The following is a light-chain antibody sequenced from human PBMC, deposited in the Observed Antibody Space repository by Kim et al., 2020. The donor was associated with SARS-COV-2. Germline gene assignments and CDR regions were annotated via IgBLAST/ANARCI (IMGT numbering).Light chain of an antibody. CDR3: AVWHDSLYGV. CDR2: GND. J-gene: IGLJ3*02. CDR1: RSNIGRKT. Sequence: PGQGVTISCSGGRSNIGRKTIDWYQQLPGAAPKHLIYGNDQRPSGVPDRFSGSKSGTSASLAISGLQPEDEGDYYCAVWHDSLYGVFGGGTQLTVL. V-gene: IGLV1-44*01.